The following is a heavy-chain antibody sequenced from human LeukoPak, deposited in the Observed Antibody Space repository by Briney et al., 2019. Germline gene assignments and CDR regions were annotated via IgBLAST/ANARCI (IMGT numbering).Heavy chain of an antibody. CDR2: IYTSGST. D-gene: IGHD1-1*01. CDR3: ARVGLYTAFVSPEPLDV. CDR1: GGSISSYY. J-gene: IGHJ6*04. Sequence: SETLSLTCTVSGGSISSYYWSWIRQPARKGLEWIGRIYTSGSTNYNPSLKSRVTMSVDTSKNQFSLKLSSLTAADTAVYYCARVGLYTAFVSPEPLDVWGKGTTVTVSS. V-gene: IGHV4-4*07.